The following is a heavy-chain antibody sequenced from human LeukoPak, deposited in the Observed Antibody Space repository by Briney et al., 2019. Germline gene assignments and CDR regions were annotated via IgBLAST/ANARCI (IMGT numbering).Heavy chain of an antibody. CDR2: INYSGST. J-gene: IGHJ3*02. Sequence: PSETLSLTCSVSGGSISTYYWSCIRQSPGKGLEWIGNINYSGSTNYNPSLKSRVTISVDTSKNQFSLKLSSVTAADTAVYYCARGPVGGTTYNDGDAFDIWGQGTMVTVSS. D-gene: IGHD1-7*01. CDR1: GGSISTYY. CDR3: ARGPVGGTTYNDGDAFDI. V-gene: IGHV4-59*01.